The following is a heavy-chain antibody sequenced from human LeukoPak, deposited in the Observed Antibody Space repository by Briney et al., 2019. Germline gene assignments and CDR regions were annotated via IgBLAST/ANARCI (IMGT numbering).Heavy chain of an antibody. V-gene: IGHV1-69*13. CDR2: IIPIFGAA. CDR3: ARGDGDCTNGVCYPYYFDY. CDR1: GYTFTSYA. D-gene: IGHD2-8*01. J-gene: IGHJ4*02. Sequence: GASVKVSCKASGYTFTSYAISWVRQAPGQGLEWMGGIIPIFGAANYAQKFQGRVTITADESTSTAYMELSSLRSEDTAVYYCARGDGDCTNGVCYPYYFDYWGQGTLVTVSS.